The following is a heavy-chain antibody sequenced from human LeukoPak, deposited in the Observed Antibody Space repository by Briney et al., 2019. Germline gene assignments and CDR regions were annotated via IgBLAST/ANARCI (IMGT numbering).Heavy chain of an antibody. CDR1: GFTFSSYA. J-gene: IGHJ4*02. CDR2: ISSNGGST. V-gene: IGHV3-64D*06. CDR3: VKDTSPPLRYFDWLLIFDY. Sequence: PGGSLRLSCSASGFTFSSYAMHWVRQAPGKGLEYVSAISSNGGSTYYADSVKGRFTISRDNSKNTLYPQMSSLRAEDTAVYYCVKDTSPPLRYFDWLLIFDYWGQGTLVTVSS. D-gene: IGHD3-9*01.